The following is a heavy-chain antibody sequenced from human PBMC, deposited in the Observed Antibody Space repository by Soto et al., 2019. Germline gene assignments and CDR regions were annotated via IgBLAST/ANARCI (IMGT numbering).Heavy chain of an antibody. D-gene: IGHD5-12*01. V-gene: IGHV4-34*01. CDR3: ARGIVATTNNWFDP. Sequence: SETLSLTCAVHGGSFRGYYWSWIRQPPGKGLEWIGEINHSGSTKYNPSLKSRVTISVDTSKNQFSLKLTSVTAADTAVYYCARGIVATTNNWFDPWGQGTLVTVSS. CDR1: GGSFRGYY. J-gene: IGHJ5*02. CDR2: INHSGST.